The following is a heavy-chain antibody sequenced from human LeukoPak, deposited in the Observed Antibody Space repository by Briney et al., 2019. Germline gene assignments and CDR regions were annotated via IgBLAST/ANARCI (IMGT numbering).Heavy chain of an antibody. CDR2: ISYDGSNK. CDR1: GFTFSSYA. J-gene: IGHJ4*02. Sequence: GRSLRLSCAASGFTFSSYAMHWVRQAPGKGLEWVAVISYDGSNKYYADSVKGRFTISRDNSKNTLFLQMNSLRAEDTAVYYCAKDLLYPGYWGQGTLVTVSS. V-gene: IGHV3-30-3*01. D-gene: IGHD3-10*01. CDR3: AKDLLYPGY.